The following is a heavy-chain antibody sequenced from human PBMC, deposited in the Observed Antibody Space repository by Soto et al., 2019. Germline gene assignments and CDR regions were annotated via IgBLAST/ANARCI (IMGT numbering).Heavy chain of an antibody. CDR2: ISWNSGRI. J-gene: IGHJ4*02. D-gene: IGHD5-18*01. CDR3: AKSISYGTRGAFDY. Sequence: EVQLVESGGGLVQPGRSLRLSCAASGFTFDDYAMHWVRQAPGKGLEWVSGISWNSGRIGYADSVKGRFTISRDNAKHSLFLQMKSLRAEATALYYCAKSISYGTRGAFDYWGQGTLVTVSS. V-gene: IGHV3-9*01. CDR1: GFTFDDYA.